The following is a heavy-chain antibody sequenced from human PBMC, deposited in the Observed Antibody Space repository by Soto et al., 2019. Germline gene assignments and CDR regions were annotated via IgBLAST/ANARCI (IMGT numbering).Heavy chain of an antibody. CDR2: ISYGGST. Sequence: SETLSLTCTVSGGSINSGGYCWSWIRQHPGKGLDWIGCISYGGSTSYNPSLKSRVTISVDTSKNQFSLKLSSVTAADTAVYYCARVWGGAFDFWGQGTIVTVSS. V-gene: IGHV4-31*03. J-gene: IGHJ3*01. CDR1: GGSINSGGYC. D-gene: IGHD3-10*01. CDR3: ARVWGGAFDF.